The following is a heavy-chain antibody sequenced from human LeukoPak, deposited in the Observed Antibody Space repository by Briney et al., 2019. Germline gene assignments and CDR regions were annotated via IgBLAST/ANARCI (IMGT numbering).Heavy chain of an antibody. CDR3: ARVHIEMATITVPAFDI. Sequence: AGGSLRLSCAASGFTFSSYAMSWVRQAPGKGLEWVSAISGSGGSTYYADSVKGRFIISRDNAKNTLYLQMNSLRAEDTAVYYCARVHIEMATITVPAFDIWGQGTMVTVSS. CDR2: ISGSGGST. V-gene: IGHV3-23*01. CDR1: GFTFSSYA. D-gene: IGHD5-24*01. J-gene: IGHJ3*02.